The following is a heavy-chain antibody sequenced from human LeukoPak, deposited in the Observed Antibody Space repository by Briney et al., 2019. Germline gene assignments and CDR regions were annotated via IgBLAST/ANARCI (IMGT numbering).Heavy chain of an antibody. Sequence: SETLSLTCTVSGYSISSGYYWGWIRQPPGKGLEWIGSIYHSGSTYYNPSLKSRVTISVDTSKNQFSLKLSSVTAADTAVYYCARFHGDLFDYWGQGTLVTVSS. D-gene: IGHD4-17*01. V-gene: IGHV4-38-2*02. CDR3: ARFHGDLFDY. J-gene: IGHJ4*02. CDR2: IYHSGST. CDR1: GYSISSGYY.